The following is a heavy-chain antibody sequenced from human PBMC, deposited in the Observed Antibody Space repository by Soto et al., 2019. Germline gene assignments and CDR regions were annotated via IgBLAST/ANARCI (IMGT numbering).Heavy chain of an antibody. D-gene: IGHD6-19*01. CDR1: GYTFTSYA. CDR3: ARVSGIAVAEV. J-gene: IGHJ4*02. CDR2: INDGNGNT. V-gene: IGHV1-3*01. Sequence: QVQLVQSGAEVKKPGASVKVSGKASGYTFTSYAMHRVRQAPGQRLEWMGWINDGNGNTKYSQKFQGRVTITRDTSASTAYMELSSLRSEDTAVYYCARVSGIAVAEVWGQGTLVTVSS.